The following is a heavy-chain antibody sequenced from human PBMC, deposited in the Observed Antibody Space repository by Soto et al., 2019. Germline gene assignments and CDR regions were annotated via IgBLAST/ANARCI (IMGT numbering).Heavy chain of an antibody. J-gene: IGHJ4*01. D-gene: IGHD1-20*01. CDR2: VKSKTDGGTT. V-gene: IGHV3-15*07. CDR1: GFIFSNAW. CDR3: TTDSYITNIIVRFDY. Sequence: GGSLRLSCAASGFIFSNAWINWARQAPGKGLEWVGRVKSKTDGGTTDFAAPVKGRFAISRDDSKNMVYLEMNSLKTEDTAIYYCTTDSYITNIIVRFDYWGHGTLVTVSS.